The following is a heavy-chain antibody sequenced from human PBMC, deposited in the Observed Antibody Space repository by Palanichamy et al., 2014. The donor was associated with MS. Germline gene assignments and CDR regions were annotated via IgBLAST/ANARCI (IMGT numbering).Heavy chain of an antibody. CDR3: ARDTPGTLFDY. CDR1: GYTFSNNA. D-gene: IGHD2-15*01. V-gene: IGHV7-4-1*02. Sequence: QVQLVQSGSELKKPGASVKVSCKASGYTFSNNAINWVRQAPGQGLEWMGWINTNTGNPAYAQGFTGRFVFSLDTSVTTARLQISSLKAEDTAVYYCARDTPGTLFDYWGQGTLVTVSS. J-gene: IGHJ4*02. CDR2: INTNTGNP.